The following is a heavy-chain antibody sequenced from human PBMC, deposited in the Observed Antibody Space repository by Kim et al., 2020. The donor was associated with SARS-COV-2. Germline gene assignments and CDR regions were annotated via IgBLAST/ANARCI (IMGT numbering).Heavy chain of an antibody. Sequence: GGSLRLSCAASGFTFSSYSMNWVRQAPGKGLEWVSSISSSSSYIYYADSVKGRFTISRDNAKNSLYLQMNSLRAEDTAVYYCARDLYSSGWEEKNAFDIWGQGTMVTVSS. CDR2: ISSSSSYI. V-gene: IGHV3-21*01. D-gene: IGHD6-19*01. J-gene: IGHJ3*02. CDR1: GFTFSSYS. CDR3: ARDLYSSGWEEKNAFDI.